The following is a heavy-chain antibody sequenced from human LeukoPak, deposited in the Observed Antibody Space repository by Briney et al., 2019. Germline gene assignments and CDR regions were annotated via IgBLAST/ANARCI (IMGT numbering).Heavy chain of an antibody. J-gene: IGHJ5*02. CDR2: ISWNSGSI. CDR3: AKDIGYQLLSGWFDL. CDR1: GFTFDDYA. V-gene: IGHV3-9*01. Sequence: SGRSLRLSCAASGFTFDDYAMHWVRQAPGKGLEWVSGISWNSGSIGYADSVKGRFTISRDNAKNSLYLQMNSLRAEDTALYYCAKDIGYQLLSGWFDLWGQGTLVTVSS. D-gene: IGHD2-2*01.